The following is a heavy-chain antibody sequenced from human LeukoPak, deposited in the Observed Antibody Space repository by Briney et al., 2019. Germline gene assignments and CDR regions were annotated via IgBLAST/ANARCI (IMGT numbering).Heavy chain of an antibody. V-gene: IGHV3-73*01. Sequence: GGSLRLSCAASGFTFSGSDIHWVRQASGKGLEWVGHIRSKTNNYATADAASVKGRFTFSRDDSKNTAYIQMNSLETEDTAVYYCTRHNYDSSGYGAFDIWGQGTMVTVSS. CDR2: IRSKTNNYAT. CDR3: TRHNYDSSGYGAFDI. J-gene: IGHJ3*02. CDR1: GFTFSGSD. D-gene: IGHD3-22*01.